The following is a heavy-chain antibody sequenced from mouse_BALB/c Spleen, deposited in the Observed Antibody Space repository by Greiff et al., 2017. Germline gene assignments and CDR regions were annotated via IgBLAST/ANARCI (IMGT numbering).Heavy chain of an antibody. CDR3: ARVGSSYAMDY. CDR2: IWAGGST. CDR1: GFSLTSYG. V-gene: IGHV2-9*02. D-gene: IGHD1-1*01. Sequence: VKVVESGPGLVAPSQSLSITCTVSGFSLTSYGVHWVRQPPGKGLEWLGVIWAGGSTNYNSALMSRLSLSKDNSKSQVFLKMNSLQTDDTAMYYCARVGSSYAMDYWGQGTSVTVSS. J-gene: IGHJ4*01.